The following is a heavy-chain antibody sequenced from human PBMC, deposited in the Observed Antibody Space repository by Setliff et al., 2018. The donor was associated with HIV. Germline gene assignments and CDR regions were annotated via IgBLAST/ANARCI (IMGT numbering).Heavy chain of an antibody. CDR1: GFTFSSYA. D-gene: IGHD5-18*01. CDR2: ISSDGSNK. J-gene: IGHJ4*02. Sequence: GSLRLSCAASGFTFSSYAMHWVRRAPGKGLEWVVLISSDGSNKKYADSVKGRFTISRDNSKNTLYLQMNSLRAEDTAVYYCASILSYGNEGLSDFWGQGTLVTVS. CDR3: ASILSYGNEGLSDF. V-gene: IGHV3-30*04.